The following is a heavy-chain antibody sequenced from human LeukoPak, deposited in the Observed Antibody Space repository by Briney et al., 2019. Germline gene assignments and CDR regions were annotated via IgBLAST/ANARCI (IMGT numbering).Heavy chain of an antibody. CDR1: GGSITSSGYY. J-gene: IGHJ3*02. V-gene: IGHV4-39*01. CDR2: FYYSGST. Sequence: SETLSLTCTVSGGSITSSGYYWGWIRQPPGKGLEWIGSFYYSGSTYYNPSLKSRVTISVDTSKKQFPLKLSSVTAADTAVYYCARYPRGQVVIYAFDIWGQGTMVTVSS. D-gene: IGHD3-22*01. CDR3: ARYPRGQVVIYAFDI.